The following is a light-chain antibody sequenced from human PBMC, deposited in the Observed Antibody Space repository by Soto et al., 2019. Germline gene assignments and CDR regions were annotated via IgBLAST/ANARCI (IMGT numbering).Light chain of an antibody. V-gene: IGKV1-39*01. Sequence: DIQMTQSPSSLSASFGDRVTITCRASLTVSSYLNWYQQKPGKAPNLLIYAASSLQHGVPSRFSGSGSGTDFTLTISSLQPEDSATYYCQQTYRSPPWTFGQGTKVEIK. CDR1: LTVSSY. CDR3: QQTYRSPPWT. CDR2: AAS. J-gene: IGKJ1*01.